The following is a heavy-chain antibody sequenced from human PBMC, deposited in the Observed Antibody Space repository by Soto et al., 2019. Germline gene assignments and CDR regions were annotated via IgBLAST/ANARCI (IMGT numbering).Heavy chain of an antibody. CDR3: AKAYYYDSSGFHGTNYFDY. D-gene: IGHD3-22*01. CDR2: ISAYNGNT. Sequence: ASVKVSCKASGYTFTSYGISWVRQAPGQGLEWMGWISAYNGNTNYAQKLQGRVTMTTDTSTSTAYMELRSLRSDDTAVYYCAKAYYYDSSGFHGTNYFDYWGQGTLVTVSS. CDR1: GYTFTSYG. V-gene: IGHV1-18*01. J-gene: IGHJ4*02.